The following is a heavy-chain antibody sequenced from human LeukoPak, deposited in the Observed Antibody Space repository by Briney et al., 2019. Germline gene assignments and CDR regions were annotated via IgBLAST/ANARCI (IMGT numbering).Heavy chain of an antibody. J-gene: IGHJ3*02. V-gene: IGHV4-59*01. CDR1: GGSTSRYY. D-gene: IGHD3-9*01. Sequence: PAETLSLTCTVSGGSTSRYYWSWIRQPPGTGLEWMGYIYYSGSTNYNPSLKSRVTISVDTSKNQFSLKLSSVTAADTAVYYCARVKYYDILTGYPNDAFDIWGQGTMVTVSS. CDR3: ARVKYYDILTGYPNDAFDI. CDR2: IYYSGST.